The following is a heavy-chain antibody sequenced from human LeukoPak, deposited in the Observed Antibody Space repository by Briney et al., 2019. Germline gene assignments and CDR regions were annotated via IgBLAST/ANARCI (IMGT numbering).Heavy chain of an antibody. J-gene: IGHJ3*02. CDR1: GYTLTELS. CDR3: ATDSNYLVGSYYVGAFDI. CDR2: FDPEDGET. Sequence: ASVKVSCKVSGYTLTELSMHWVRQAPGKGLEWMGGFDPEDGETIYAQKFQGRVTMTEDTSTDTAYMELSSLRSEDTAVYYCATDSNYLVGSYYVGAFDIWGQGTMVTVSS. D-gene: IGHD1-26*01. V-gene: IGHV1-24*01.